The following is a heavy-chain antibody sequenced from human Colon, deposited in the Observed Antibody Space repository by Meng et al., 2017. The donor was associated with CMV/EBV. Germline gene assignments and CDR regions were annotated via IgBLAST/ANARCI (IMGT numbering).Heavy chain of an antibody. CDR3: ARDPSRPYYYGSGSYYIDLRNGMDV. Sequence: ESLKISCTVSGGSVSSGSYYWSWIRQPPGKGLEWIGYIYYSGSTNYNPSLKSRVTISVDTSKNQFSLKLSSVTAADTAVYYCARDPSRPYYYGSGSYYIDLRNGMDVWGQGTTVTVSS. V-gene: IGHV4-61*01. CDR1: GGSVSSGSYY. J-gene: IGHJ6*02. D-gene: IGHD3-10*01. CDR2: IYYSGST.